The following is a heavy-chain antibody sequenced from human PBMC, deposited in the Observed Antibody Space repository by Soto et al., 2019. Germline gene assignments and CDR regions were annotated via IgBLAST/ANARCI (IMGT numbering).Heavy chain of an antibody. D-gene: IGHD3-3*01. CDR3: AKGKAHTLFGVDTLFDY. J-gene: IGHJ4*02. CDR1: GFSFSEYA. Sequence: GGSLRLSCAGSGFSFSEYAMHWVRQAPGKGLEWVSLVSGNGGTTNYADSVKGRFTISRDNSQKTLYLQMNSLRAEDTAIYYCAKGKAHTLFGVDTLFDYWGQGTLVTVSS. V-gene: IGHV3-23*01. CDR2: VSGNGGTT.